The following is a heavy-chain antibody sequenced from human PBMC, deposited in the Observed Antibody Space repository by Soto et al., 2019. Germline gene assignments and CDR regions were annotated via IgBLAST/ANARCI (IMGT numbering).Heavy chain of an antibody. CDR2: SNAGSGYT. Sequence: QVQLVQSGAEVKKPGASVKVSCKASGYTFRNYAIHWVRQAPGQRLEWMGWSNAGSGYTKYSQEIQGRVTITRDTSATTAYMELSSLRSEDMAVYYCARGGGDGHFDSWGQGTLVTVSS. J-gene: IGHJ4*02. CDR3: ARGGGDGHFDS. CDR1: GYTFRNYA. D-gene: IGHD3-16*01. V-gene: IGHV1-3*02.